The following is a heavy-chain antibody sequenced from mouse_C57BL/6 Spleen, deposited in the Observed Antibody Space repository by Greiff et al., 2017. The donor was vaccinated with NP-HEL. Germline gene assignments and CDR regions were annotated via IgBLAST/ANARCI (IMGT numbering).Heavy chain of an antibody. V-gene: IGHV5-6*01. Sequence: EVNLVESGGDLVKPGGSLKLSCAASGFTFSSYGMSWVRQTPDKRLEWVATISSGGSYTYYPDSVKGRFTISGDNAKNTLYLQMSSLKSEDTAMYYCARHNYDYSAWFAYWGQGTLVTVSA. CDR2: ISSGGSYT. D-gene: IGHD2-4*01. J-gene: IGHJ3*01. CDR1: GFTFSSYG. CDR3: ARHNYDYSAWFAY.